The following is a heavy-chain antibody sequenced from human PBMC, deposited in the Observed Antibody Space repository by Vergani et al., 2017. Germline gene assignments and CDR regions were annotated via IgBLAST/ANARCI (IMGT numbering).Heavy chain of an antibody. V-gene: IGHV4-38-2*02. CDR1: GYSISRGFY. J-gene: IGHJ5*01. CDR3: GVVMVWSPRPDKWFDS. CDR2: MFHTGEA. D-gene: IGHD3-16*01. Sequence: QIQLQESGPGLVKPSETLSLTCSVSGYSISRGFYWAWIRQPPEKGLEWIGGMFHTGEASNRPSLQSRVAFSMDTSKHQFSLQLTSVAAADPAVYFWGVVMVWSPRPDKWFDSWGRGTLVT.